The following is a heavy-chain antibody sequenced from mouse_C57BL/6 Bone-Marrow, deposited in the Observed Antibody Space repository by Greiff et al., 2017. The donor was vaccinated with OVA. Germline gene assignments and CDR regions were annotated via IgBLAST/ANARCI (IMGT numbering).Heavy chain of an antibody. D-gene: IGHD2-2*01. CDR3: AKGYDTWYYAMDY. CDR2: INPSSGYT. CDR1: GYTFTSYS. V-gene: IGHV1-7*01. Sequence: QVQLKESGAELVKPGASVKLSCTASGYTFTSYSMHWVQQRPGQGLEWIGYINPSSGYTKYNQKFKDKATLTADKSSSTAYMQLSSLTYEDSAVCVCAKGYDTWYYAMDYWGQGTSVTVSS. J-gene: IGHJ4*01.